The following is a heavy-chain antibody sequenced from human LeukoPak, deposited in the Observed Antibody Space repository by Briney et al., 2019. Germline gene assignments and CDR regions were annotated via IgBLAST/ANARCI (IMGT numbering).Heavy chain of an antibody. CDR3: ARGAELLRVRLTTRFDY. CDR2: IIPIFGTA. J-gene: IGHJ4*02. V-gene: IGHV1-69*13. CDR1: GGTFSSYA. D-gene: IGHD1-26*01. Sequence: SVKVSCKASGGTFSSYAISWVRQAPGQGLEWMGGIIPIFGTANYAQKFQGRVTITADESTSTAYMELSSLRSEDTAVYYCARGAELLRVRLTTRFDYWGQGTLVTVSS.